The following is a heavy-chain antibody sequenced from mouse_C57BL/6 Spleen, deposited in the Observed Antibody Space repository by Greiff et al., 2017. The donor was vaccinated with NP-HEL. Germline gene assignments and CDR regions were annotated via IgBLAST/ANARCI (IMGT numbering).Heavy chain of an antibody. Sequence: EVKLEESGGGLVQPGGSLSLSCAASGFTFTDYYMSWVRQPPGKALEWLGFIRNKANGYTTEYSASVKGRFTISRDNSQSILYLQMNALRAEDSATYYCARYTAQATYYAMDYWGQGTSVTVSS. V-gene: IGHV7-3*01. CDR1: GFTFTDYY. J-gene: IGHJ4*01. D-gene: IGHD3-2*02. CDR2: IRNKANGYTT. CDR3: ARYTAQATYYAMDY.